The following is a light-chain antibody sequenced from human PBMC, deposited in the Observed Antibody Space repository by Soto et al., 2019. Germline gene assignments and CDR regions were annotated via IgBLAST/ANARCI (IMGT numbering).Light chain of an antibody. CDR3: AVWDDSLNGVV. J-gene: IGLJ2*01. CDR2: INS. V-gene: IGLV1-44*01. CDR1: SSNIGNNN. Sequence: QSVLTQPPSASGTPGQGVTISCSGSSSNIGNNNVHWYQQIPGTAPKLLIYINSQRPSGVPDRFSGSKFATSASLAISGLQSEDEADYYWAVWDDSLNGVVFGGGTKLTVL.